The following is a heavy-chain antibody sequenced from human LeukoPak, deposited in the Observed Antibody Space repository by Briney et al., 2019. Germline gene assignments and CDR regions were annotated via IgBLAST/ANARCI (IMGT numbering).Heavy chain of an antibody. J-gene: IGHJ4*02. CDR2: IAGSGSDT. CDR3: AITARNPEV. CDR1: GFTFSDYY. Sequence: GGSLRLSCTASGFTFSDYYMSWIRQAPGKGLESLSYIAGSGSDTTYADSVRGRFTISRDNAHNSLFLQMNNLGAEDTAVYYCAITARNPEVWGRGTLVTVSS. V-gene: IGHV3-11*03. D-gene: IGHD1-14*01.